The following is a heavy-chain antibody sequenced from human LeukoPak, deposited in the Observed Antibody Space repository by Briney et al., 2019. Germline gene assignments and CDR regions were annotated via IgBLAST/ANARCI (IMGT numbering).Heavy chain of an antibody. V-gene: IGHV1-2*02. Sequence: GASVKVSGKASGYTFTGYYMHWVRQAPGQGLEWMGWINPNSGGRNYAQKFQDRVTMTRDTSISTAYMELSSLRSDDTAVYYCARDRISGWFDPWGQGTLVTVSS. CDR2: INPNSGGR. CDR3: ARDRISGWFDP. J-gene: IGHJ5*02. CDR1: GYTFTGYY.